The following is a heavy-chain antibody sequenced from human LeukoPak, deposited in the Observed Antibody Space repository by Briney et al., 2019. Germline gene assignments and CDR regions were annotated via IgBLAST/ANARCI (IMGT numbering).Heavy chain of an antibody. V-gene: IGHV4-34*01. CDR2: INHSGST. D-gene: IGHD2-21*02. Sequence: SETLSLTCAVYGGSFSGYYWSWIRQPPGKGLEWIGEINHSGSTNYNPSLKSRVTISVDTSKNQFSLKLSSVTAEDTAVYYCAKETAYCGGGCYSLLDYWGQGTLVTVSS. CDR3: AKETAYCGGGCYSLLDY. J-gene: IGHJ4*02. CDR1: GGSFSGYY.